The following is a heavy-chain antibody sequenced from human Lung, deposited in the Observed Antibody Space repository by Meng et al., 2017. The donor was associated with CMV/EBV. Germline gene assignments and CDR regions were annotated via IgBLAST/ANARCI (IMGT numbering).Heavy chain of an antibody. D-gene: IGHD2-2*01. V-gene: IGHV4-59*01. J-gene: IGHJ6*02. CDR1: GGSISSYY. CDR3: ARDLGYCSSTSCYYHYGMDV. CDR2: IYYSGST. Sequence: GSLRLXXTVSGGSISSYYWSWIRQPPGKGLEWIGYIYYSGSTNYNPSFKSRVTISADTSKNQFSLKLSSVTAADTAVYYCARDLGYCSSTSCYYHYGMDVWGQGTTVTVSS.